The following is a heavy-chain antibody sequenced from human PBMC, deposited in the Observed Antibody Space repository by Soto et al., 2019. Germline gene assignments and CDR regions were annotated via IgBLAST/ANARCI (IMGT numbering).Heavy chain of an antibody. J-gene: IGHJ5*02. Sequence: QVQLVQSGAEVKKPGSSVKVSCKASGGTFSSYAISWVRQAPGQGLEWMGGIIPIFGTANYAQKFQGRVTITADESTSTAYMELSSLRSEDTAVYYSARGAPTKNWHYEGILNWFDPWGQGTLVTVSS. D-gene: IGHD1-7*01. V-gene: IGHV1-69*01. CDR3: ARGAPTKNWHYEGILNWFDP. CDR1: GGTFSSYA. CDR2: IIPIFGTA.